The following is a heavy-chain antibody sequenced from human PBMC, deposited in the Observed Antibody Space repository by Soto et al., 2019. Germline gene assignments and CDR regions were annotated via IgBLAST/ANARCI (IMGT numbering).Heavy chain of an antibody. V-gene: IGHV4-59*01. J-gene: IGHJ3*02. D-gene: IGHD3-22*01. CDR3: ARGYYDSSGQSNTFDI. CDR2: VYYTGST. Sequence: KPSETLSLTCTVSGASISSSYWSWIRQSPGNGLEWIGYVYYTGSTNYNPSLKSRVTISVDTSKNQFSLKLNSVTAADTAVYYCARGYYDSSGQSNTFDIWGQGTMVTVSS. CDR1: GASISSSY.